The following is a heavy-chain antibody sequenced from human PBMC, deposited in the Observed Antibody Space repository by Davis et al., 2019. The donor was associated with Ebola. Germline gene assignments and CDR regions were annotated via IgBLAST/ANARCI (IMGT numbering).Heavy chain of an antibody. J-gene: IGHJ4*02. CDR3: AKRDYGDYTFDY. CDR2: IGTAGDT. CDR1: GFTFSSYD. Sequence: PGGSLRLSCAASGFTFSSYDMHWVRQATGRGLEWVSTIGTAGDTYYPGSVKGRFTISRDNAKNSLYLQMNSLRAEDTAWYYCAKRDYGDYTFDYWGQGTLVTVSS. V-gene: IGHV3-13*01. D-gene: IGHD4-17*01.